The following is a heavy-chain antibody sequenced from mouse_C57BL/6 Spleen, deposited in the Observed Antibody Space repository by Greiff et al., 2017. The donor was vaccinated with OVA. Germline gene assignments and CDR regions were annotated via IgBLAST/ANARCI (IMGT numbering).Heavy chain of an antibody. J-gene: IGHJ3*01. V-gene: IGHV1-15*01. Sequence: VKLMESGAELVRPGASVTLSCKASGYTFTDYEMHWVKQTPVHGLEWIGAIDPETGGTAYNQKFKGKAILTADKSSSTAYMELRSLTSEDSAVYYCTRNYYGSSYEWFAYWGQGTLVTVSA. CDR1: GYTFTDYE. CDR3: TRNYYGSSYEWFAY. D-gene: IGHD1-1*01. CDR2: IDPETGGT.